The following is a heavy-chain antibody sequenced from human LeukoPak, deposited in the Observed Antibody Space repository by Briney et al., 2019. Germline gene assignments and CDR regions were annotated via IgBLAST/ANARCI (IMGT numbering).Heavy chain of an antibody. CDR1: GDSVSSNSAA. V-gene: IGHV6-1*01. J-gene: IGHJ4*02. D-gene: IGHD3-22*01. CDR2: TYYRSKWYN. Sequence: TSRTLSLTCAISGDSVSSNSAAWNWIRQSPSRGLEWLGRTYYRSKWYNDFAVSVKSRITINPDTSKNQFSLQLNSVTPEDTAVYYCARDPRSYYDSSGYYLDYWGQGTLVTVSS. CDR3: ARDPRSYYDSSGYYLDY.